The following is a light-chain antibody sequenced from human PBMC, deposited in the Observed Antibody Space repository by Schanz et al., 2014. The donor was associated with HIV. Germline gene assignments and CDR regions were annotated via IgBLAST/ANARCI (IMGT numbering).Light chain of an antibody. V-gene: IGLV6-57*04. CDR3: QSYDSSNHVV. CDR2: KDN. J-gene: IGLJ2*01. Sequence: NFMLTQPHSVSASPGKTVTISCTRSSGSIASNYVQWYQQRPGSAPTTVIYKDNQRPSGVPDRFSGSIDSSSNSASLTISGLKTEDEADYYCQSYDSSNHVVFGGGTKVTVL. CDR1: SGSIASNY.